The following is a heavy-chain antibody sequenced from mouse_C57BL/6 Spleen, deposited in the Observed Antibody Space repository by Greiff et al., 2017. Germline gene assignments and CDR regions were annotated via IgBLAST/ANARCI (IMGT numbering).Heavy chain of an antibody. CDR3: ARPFYDYDWYFDV. V-gene: IGHV1-72*01. CDR2: IDPHSGGT. D-gene: IGHD2-4*01. J-gene: IGHJ1*03. CDR1: GYTFTSYW. Sequence: VQLQQPGAELVKPGASVKLSCKASGYTFTSYWMHWVKQRPGRGLEWIGRIDPHSGGTKYNEKFKSKATLTVDKPSSTAYMQLSSLTSEDSAVYYCARPFYDYDWYFDVWGTGTTVTVSS.